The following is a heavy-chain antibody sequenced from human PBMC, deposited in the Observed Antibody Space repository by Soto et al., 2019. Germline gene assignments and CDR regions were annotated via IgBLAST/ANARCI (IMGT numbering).Heavy chain of an antibody. J-gene: IGHJ4*02. CDR2: IYYSGST. Sequence: SETLSLTCTVSGGSISSYYWSWIRQPPGEGLEWIGYIYYSGSTNYNPSLKSRVTISVDTSKNQFSLKLSSVTAADTAVYYCARHLSSYYDILTGYYPGVPHFDYWGQGTLVTVSS. CDR3: ARHLSSYYDILTGYYPGVPHFDY. CDR1: GGSISSYY. V-gene: IGHV4-59*08. D-gene: IGHD3-9*01.